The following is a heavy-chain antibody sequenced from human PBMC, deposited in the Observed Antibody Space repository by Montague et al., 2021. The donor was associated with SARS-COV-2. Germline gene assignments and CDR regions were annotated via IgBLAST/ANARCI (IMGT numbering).Heavy chain of an antibody. CDR3: ARHSPFTIFGVVTTPGWFDP. J-gene: IGHJ5*02. CDR1: GGSISSSSYY. CDR2: IYYSGST. Sequence: SETLSLTCTVSGGSISSSSYYWVWIRHPPGKGLEWIGSIYYSGSTYYNPSLKSRVTISVDTSKNQFSLRLSSVTAADTAVYYCARHSPFTIFGVVTTPGWFDPWGQGTLVTVSS. V-gene: IGHV4-39*01. D-gene: IGHD3-3*01.